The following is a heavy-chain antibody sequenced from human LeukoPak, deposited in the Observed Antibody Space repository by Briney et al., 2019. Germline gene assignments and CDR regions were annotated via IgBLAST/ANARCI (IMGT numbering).Heavy chain of an antibody. CDR1: GGSISSSSYY. CDR3: AREQGRGWLQFYDY. J-gene: IGHJ4*02. D-gene: IGHD5-24*01. CDR2: IYYSGST. V-gene: IGHV4-39*07. Sequence: SETLSLTCTVSGGSISSSSYYWGWIRQPPGKGLEWIGSIYYSGSTYCNPSLKSRVTISVDTSKNQFSLKLSSVTAADTAVYYCAREQGRGWLQFYDYWGQGTLVTVSS.